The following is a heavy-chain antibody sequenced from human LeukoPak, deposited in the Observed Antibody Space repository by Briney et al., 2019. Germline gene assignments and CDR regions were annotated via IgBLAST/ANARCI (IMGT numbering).Heavy chain of an antibody. D-gene: IGHD6-19*01. CDR1: GGSISSYY. CDR2: IYTSGST. V-gene: IGHV4-4*07. Sequence: PSETLSLTCTVSGGSISSYYGSWIRQPAGKGLEWIGRIYTSGSTNYNPSLKSRVTMSVDTSKNQFSLKLSSVTAADTAVYYCARERYSSGWYGLLDYWGQGTLVTVSS. J-gene: IGHJ4*02. CDR3: ARERYSSGWYGLLDY.